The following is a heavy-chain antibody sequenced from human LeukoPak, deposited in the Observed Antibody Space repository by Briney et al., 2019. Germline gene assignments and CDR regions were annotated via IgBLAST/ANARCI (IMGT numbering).Heavy chain of an antibody. CDR1: GYTFTSYW. D-gene: IGHD6-13*01. V-gene: IGHV5-51*01. J-gene: IGHJ4*02. Sequence: GESLKISCKASGYTFTSYWIGGVRQMPGKGLEWMGIIYPGDSDTRYSPSFEGQVTISADKSINTAYLQWSRLKASDTAMYYCASLEGSSTWYYFDYWGQGTLVTVSS. CDR3: ASLEGSSTWYYFDY. CDR2: IYPGDSDT.